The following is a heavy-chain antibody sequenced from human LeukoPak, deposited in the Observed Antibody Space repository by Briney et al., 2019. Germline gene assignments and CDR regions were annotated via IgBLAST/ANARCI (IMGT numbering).Heavy chain of an antibody. CDR2: ISAYNGNT. D-gene: IGHD3-9*01. J-gene: IGHJ4*02. Sequence: ASVKVSCKASGYTFSSYGISWVRQAPGQGLEWMGWISAYNGNTNHAQKLQGRVTMTTDTATNTAYMELSSLRSEDTAVYYCARGVWLVPAAMHRYVLRYFDWLLLDYWGQGTLVTVSS. CDR1: GYTFSSYG. CDR3: ARGVWLVPAAMHRYVLRYFDWLLLDY. V-gene: IGHV1-18*01.